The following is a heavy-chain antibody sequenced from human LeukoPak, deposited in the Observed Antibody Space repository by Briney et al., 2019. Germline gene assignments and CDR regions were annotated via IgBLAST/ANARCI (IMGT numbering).Heavy chain of an antibody. CDR3: ARDMISASGLGFDD. J-gene: IGHJ4*02. Sequence: SETLSLPCTVSGDSISSGGYFWSWVRQHPGKGLEWIGYICYRGRTHYNPYLQSRVTQSVDTSKNQFSLKLSSVTAADTAVYYCARDMISASGLGFDDWGQGSLVTVSS. V-gene: IGHV4-31*03. D-gene: IGHD3-16*01. CDR2: ICYRGRT. CDR1: GDSISSGGYF.